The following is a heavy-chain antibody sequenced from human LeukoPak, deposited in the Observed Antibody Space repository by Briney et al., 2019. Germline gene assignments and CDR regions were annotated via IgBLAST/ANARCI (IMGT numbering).Heavy chain of an antibody. D-gene: IGHD1-26*01. CDR1: AYTFTSYA. Sequence: ASVKVSCKASAYTFTSYAMHWVRQAPGQRLEWMGWINAGNGNTKYSQEFQGRVTITRDTSASTAYMELSSLRSEDMAVYYCARESKWELLTFDYWGQGTLVTVSS. CDR3: ARESKWELLTFDY. V-gene: IGHV1-3*03. CDR2: INAGNGNT. J-gene: IGHJ4*02.